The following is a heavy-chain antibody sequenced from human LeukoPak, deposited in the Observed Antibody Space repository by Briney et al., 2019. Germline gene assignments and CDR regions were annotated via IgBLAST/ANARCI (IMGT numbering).Heavy chain of an antibody. CDR1: GFTFSNAW. J-gene: IGHJ4*02. CDR3: ARDILTGYYSEYYFDY. V-gene: IGHV3-15*01. CDR2: IKGKTDDETT. Sequence: GGSLRLSCAASGFTFSNAWMSWVRQAPGKGLEWVGRIKGKTDDETTDYAAPVKGRFTISRDDSKNTLYLQMNSLKTEDTAVYYCARDILTGYYSEYYFDYWGQGTLVTVSS. D-gene: IGHD3-9*01.